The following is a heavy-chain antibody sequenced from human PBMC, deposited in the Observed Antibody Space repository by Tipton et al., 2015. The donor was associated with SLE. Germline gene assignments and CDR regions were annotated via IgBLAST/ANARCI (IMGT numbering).Heavy chain of an antibody. CDR1: GFTFSNFG. D-gene: IGHD3-16*01. CDR3: ARLGGGLDV. CDR2: ISSGGSHI. V-gene: IGHV3-21*01. Sequence: GSLRLSCVPSGFTFSNFGMNWVRQAPGKGLEWVSSISSGGSHIYYADSVKGRFTISRDNSKNTLYLQMNSLRAEDTAVYYCARLGGGLDVWDKGTTVTVSS. J-gene: IGHJ6*04.